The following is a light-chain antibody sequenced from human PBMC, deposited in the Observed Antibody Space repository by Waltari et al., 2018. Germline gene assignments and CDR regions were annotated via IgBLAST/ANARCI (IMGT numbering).Light chain of an antibody. CDR2: GKN. V-gene: IGLV3-19*01. CDR1: SLRASY. CDR3: SSRDSSASHVL. J-gene: IGLJ2*01. Sequence: SSELTQDPAVSVALGQTVRTTCQGASLRASYASLYQQKSGQAPILVLFGKNKRPSGIPDRFSGYNSETTTSLTITGAQAEDEADYYCSSRDSSASHVLFAGGTKLTVL.